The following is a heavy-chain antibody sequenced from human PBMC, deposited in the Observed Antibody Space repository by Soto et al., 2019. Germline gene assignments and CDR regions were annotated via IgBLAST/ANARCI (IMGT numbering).Heavy chain of an antibody. V-gene: IGHV3-49*03. CDR2: IRNSAYGGTA. D-gene: IGHD6-25*01. CDR3: TRVQMAATIVDY. CDR1: GFTFGDYH. Sequence: GGSLRLSCTTSGFTFGDYHMSWFRQAPEKGLEWVGFIRNSAYGGTAEYAASVKGRFTISRDDSKSIAYLQLNSLKIEDTAVYYCTRVQMAATIVDYWGQGTLVIVSS. J-gene: IGHJ4*02.